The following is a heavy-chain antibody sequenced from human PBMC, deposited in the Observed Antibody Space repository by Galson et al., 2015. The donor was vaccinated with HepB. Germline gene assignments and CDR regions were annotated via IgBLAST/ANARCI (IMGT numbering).Heavy chain of an antibody. CDR2: ISWGSNYI. D-gene: IGHD1-26*01. CDR3: ARQVGFTPGSYDY. J-gene: IGHJ4*02. V-gene: IGHV3-21*01. CDR1: GFTFSRFT. Sequence: SLRLSCAASGFTFSRFTMNWVRHVQGKGLEWVSSISWGSNYIYYADSVKGRFTISRDNAKNSLFLQVSSLRVEDTAVYYCARQVGFTPGSYDYWGQGTLVTVSS.